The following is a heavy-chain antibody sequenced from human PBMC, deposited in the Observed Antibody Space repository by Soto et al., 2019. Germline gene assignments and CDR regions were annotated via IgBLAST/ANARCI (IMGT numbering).Heavy chain of an antibody. Sequence: SETVSLTCAVSGGSISIGGYSWSWIRQPPGKGLEWIGYIYHSGSTYYNPSLKSRVTISVDRSKNQFSLKLSSVTAADTAVYYCDRGSLPQYCSGGSCYSTYYYDYGIDVWAQGTTVTVSS. CDR2: IYHSGST. V-gene: IGHV4-30-2*01. CDR1: GGSISIGGYS. J-gene: IGHJ6*02. D-gene: IGHD2-15*01. CDR3: DRGSLPQYCSGGSCYSTYYYDYGIDV.